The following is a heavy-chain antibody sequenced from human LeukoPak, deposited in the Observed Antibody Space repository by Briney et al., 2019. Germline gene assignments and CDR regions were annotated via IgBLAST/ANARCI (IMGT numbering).Heavy chain of an antibody. CDR2: ISYDGSNE. D-gene: IGHD3-22*01. CDR3: AKDQHYDSNSLDV. CDR1: GFSFRTFG. V-gene: IGHV3-30*18. Sequence: GRSLRLSCAASGFSFRTFGMHWVRQAPGKGLEWVAIISYDGSNEAYADSVKGRFSISRDNSKNTLYLQMNSLRPEDTAVYYCAKDQHYDSNSLDVWGPGTTVTVSS. J-gene: IGHJ6*02.